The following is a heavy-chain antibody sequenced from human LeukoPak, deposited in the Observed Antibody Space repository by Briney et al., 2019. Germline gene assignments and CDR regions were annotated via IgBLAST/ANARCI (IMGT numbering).Heavy chain of an antibody. CDR3: AKRWRYYDSSGYYYGDY. J-gene: IGHJ4*02. V-gene: IGHV3-21*04. CDR1: GFTFSADR. CDR2: ISSSSSYI. D-gene: IGHD3-22*01. Sequence: GGSLRLSCAASGFTFSADRMNWVRQAPGKGLEWVSSISSSSSYIYYADSVKGRFTISRDNAKNSLYLQMNSLRAEDTAVYYCAKRWRYYDSSGYYYGDYWGQGTLVTVSS.